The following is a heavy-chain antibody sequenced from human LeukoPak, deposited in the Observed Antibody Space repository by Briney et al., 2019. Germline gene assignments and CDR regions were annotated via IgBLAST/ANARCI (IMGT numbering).Heavy chain of an antibody. CDR2: IGDSGVTT. Sequence: GGSLRLSCAASGFTFTNYAMSWVRQAPGKGLEWVSVIGDSGVTTYYADSVKGRFTISRDNSKNTLYLQMNSPRAADTAIYYCAKDVGYSSGGQGTLVTVSP. D-gene: IGHD6-19*01. CDR3: AKDVGYSS. J-gene: IGHJ4*02. V-gene: IGHV3-23*01. CDR1: GFTFTNYA.